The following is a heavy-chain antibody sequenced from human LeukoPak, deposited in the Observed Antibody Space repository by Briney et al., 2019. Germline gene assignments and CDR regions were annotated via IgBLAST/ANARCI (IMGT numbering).Heavy chain of an antibody. CDR3: AKDRGRVVVAASLNY. V-gene: IGHV3-23*01. CDR1: GFTFSSYA. CDR2: ISGSGGST. D-gene: IGHD2-15*01. Sequence: GGSLRLSCAASGFTFSSYAMSWVRQAPGKGLEWVSSISGSGGSTYYADSVKGRFTISRDNSKNTLYLQMNSLRAEHTAVYYCAKDRGRVVVAASLNYWGQGTLVTVSS. J-gene: IGHJ4*02.